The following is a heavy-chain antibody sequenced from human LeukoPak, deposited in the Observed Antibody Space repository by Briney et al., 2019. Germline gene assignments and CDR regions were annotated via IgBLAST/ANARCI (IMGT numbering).Heavy chain of an antibody. V-gene: IGHV3-23*01. Sequence: GGSLRLSCAASGFTFSSYAMSWVRQAPGKGLEWVSAISGTGGRTYYADSVKGRFTISRDNSKNTLYLQMNSLRAEDTAVYYCARRVQYYFDYWGQGTLVTVSS. CDR3: ARRVQYYFDY. J-gene: IGHJ4*02. CDR2: ISGTGGRT. CDR1: GFTFSSYA.